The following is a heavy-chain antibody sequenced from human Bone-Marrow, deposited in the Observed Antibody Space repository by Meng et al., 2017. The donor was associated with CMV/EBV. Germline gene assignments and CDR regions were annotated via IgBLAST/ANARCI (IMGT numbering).Heavy chain of an antibody. CDR1: GGSINSYY. V-gene: IGHV4-59*01. CDR2: MYYRGST. J-gene: IGHJ4*02. Sequence: QVQLQESGPGLVKPSETLSLTCSVSGGSINSYYWCWIRQPPGKGLEWIGYMYYRGSTNYNPSLKSRVTISVDTSKKQFSLKLSSVTAADTAVYYCAREWGYSYGGGIDSWGQGTLVTVSS. D-gene: IGHD5-18*01. CDR3: AREWGYSYGGGIDS.